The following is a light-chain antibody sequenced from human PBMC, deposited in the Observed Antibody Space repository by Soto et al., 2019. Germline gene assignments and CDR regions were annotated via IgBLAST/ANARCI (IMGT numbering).Light chain of an antibody. CDR2: EVS. V-gene: IGLV2-14*01. CDR1: SSDVGGYNY. J-gene: IGLJ1*01. CDR3: SSFTSSSTQV. Sequence: QSALTQPASVSGSPGQSITISCTGTSSDVGGYNYVSWYQQHPGKVPKLMIYEVSNRPSGVVNRFSGSKSGNTASLTISWLQAEDEADYYCSSFTSSSTQVFGTGTKLTVL.